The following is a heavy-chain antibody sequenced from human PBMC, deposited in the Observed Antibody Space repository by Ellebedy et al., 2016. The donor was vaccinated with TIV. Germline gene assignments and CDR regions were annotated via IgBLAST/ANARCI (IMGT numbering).Heavy chain of an antibody. CDR1: GYSFTDYH. V-gene: IGHV1-2*02. D-gene: IGHD3-16*01. J-gene: IGHJ4*02. CDR2: IYPNSGDT. CDR3: ASVTFRSLSPFDY. Sequence: AASVKVSCKTSGYSFTDYHIHWMRQAPGQGLEWMGWIYPNSGDTKYAQKFQGRVTMTRDTSITTAYMELKRLTSDDTATYYCASVTFRSLSPFDYWGQGTLVIVSS.